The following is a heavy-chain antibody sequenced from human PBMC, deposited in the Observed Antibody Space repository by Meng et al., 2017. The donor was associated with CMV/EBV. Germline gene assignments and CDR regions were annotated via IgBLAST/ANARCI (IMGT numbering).Heavy chain of an antibody. CDR2: IYPGDSDT. CDR1: GYSFTSYW. CDR3: ARAPYDFWSRYYKNGMDV. Sequence: KVSCKGSGYSFTSYWIGWVRQMPGKGLEWMGIIYPGDSDTRYSPSFQGQVTISADKSISTAYLQWSSLKASDTAMYYCARAPYDFWSRYYKNGMDVWGQGTTVTVSS. D-gene: IGHD3-3*01. V-gene: IGHV5-51*01. J-gene: IGHJ6*02.